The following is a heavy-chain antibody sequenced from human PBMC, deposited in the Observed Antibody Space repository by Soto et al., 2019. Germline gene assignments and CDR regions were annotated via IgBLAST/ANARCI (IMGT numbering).Heavy chain of an antibody. CDR3: ARAYSDAFDI. CDR2: ISSSGTGI. V-gene: IGHV3-11*01. J-gene: IGHJ3*02. CDR1: GFTFRDYY. Sequence: GALRLSCAASGFTFRDYYMTWIRQAPGKGLEWVSYISSSGTGIYYADSVKGRFTISRDNAKNSLYLQMSSLRAEDTAVYYCARAYSDAFDIWGQGTMVTVSS. D-gene: IGHD2-21*01.